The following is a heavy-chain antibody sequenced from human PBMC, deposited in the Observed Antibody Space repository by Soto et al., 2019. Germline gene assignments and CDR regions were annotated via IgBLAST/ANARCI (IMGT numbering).Heavy chain of an antibody. J-gene: IGHJ6*02. CDR2: IFDAATT. Sequence: QVQLQESGPGLMKPSGTLSLICSVSGESVGRGTNYWSWVRQAPGRGLEWIGYIFDAATTNYNPSFESRVSISLDAAKNQGSLKLTSVTAADTAIYYCARDRRGRADRVIYYYGMEVWGQGTSVTVSS. D-gene: IGHD3-10*01. CDR3: ARDRRGRADRVIYYYGMEV. CDR1: GESVGRGTNY. V-gene: IGHV4-61*01.